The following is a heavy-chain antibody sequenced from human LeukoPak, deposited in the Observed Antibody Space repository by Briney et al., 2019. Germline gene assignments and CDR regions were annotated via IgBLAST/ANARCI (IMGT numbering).Heavy chain of an antibody. CDR2: IRHDGSYQ. V-gene: IGHV3-30*02. J-gene: IGHJ4*02. Sequence: SGGSLRLSCAAFGFTFGSYGMHWVRQTPGKGLEWVAFIRHDGSYQQYADSVKGRFTVSRDNSKDMVYLQMNSLRTEDTAVYYCAKNRDSSDYPRDFDFWGQGTLVTVSS. CDR3: AKNRDSSDYPRDFDF. CDR1: GFTFGSYG. D-gene: IGHD3-22*01.